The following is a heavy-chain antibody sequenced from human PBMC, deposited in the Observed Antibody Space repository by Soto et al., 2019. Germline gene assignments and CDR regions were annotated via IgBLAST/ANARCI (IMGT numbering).Heavy chain of an antibody. J-gene: IGHJ4*02. V-gene: IGHV4-39*01. CDR2: IYYSGST. Sequence: SETLSVTCTVSGGSISSSSYYWGWIRQPPGKGLEWIVSIYYSGSTYYKPSLKNRVNKSVDTSKNQFSLKLSSVTAADTAVYYCARQGLNTHRTSDNWGQGTLVTVSS. CDR1: GGSISSSSYY. CDR3: ARQGLNTHRTSDN. D-gene: IGHD2-2*01.